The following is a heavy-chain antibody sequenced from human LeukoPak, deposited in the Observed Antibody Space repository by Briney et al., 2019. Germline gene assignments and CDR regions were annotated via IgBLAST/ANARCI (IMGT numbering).Heavy chain of an antibody. CDR2: ISGRGVST. V-gene: IGHV3-23*01. Sequence: GGSLRLSCAASGFTFSTYAMSWVRQAPGKGLEWVSGISGRGVSTYYADAVKGRLTISRDNSKNMLYLQMNSLRAEDTAVYYCAKDRRDAYTGDAFDIWGQGTMVTVSS. D-gene: IGHD5-24*01. J-gene: IGHJ3*02. CDR3: AKDRRDAYTGDAFDI. CDR1: GFTFSTYA.